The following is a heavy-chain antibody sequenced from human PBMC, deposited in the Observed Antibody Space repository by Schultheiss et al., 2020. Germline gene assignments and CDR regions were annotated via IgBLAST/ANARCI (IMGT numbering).Heavy chain of an antibody. D-gene: IGHD6-13*01. Sequence: GGSLKLSCKASGYTFTGYYMHWVRQAPGQGLEWMGRINPNSGGTNYAQKFQGRVTMTRDTSISTAYMELSRLRSDDTAVYYCARDQGWIAAAGTPGYWGQGTLVTVSS. CDR2: INPNSGGT. V-gene: IGHV1-2*06. CDR1: GYTFTGYY. CDR3: ARDQGWIAAAGTPGY. J-gene: IGHJ4*02.